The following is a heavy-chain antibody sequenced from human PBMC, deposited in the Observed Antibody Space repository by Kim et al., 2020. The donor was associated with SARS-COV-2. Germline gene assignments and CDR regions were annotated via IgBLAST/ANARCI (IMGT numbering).Heavy chain of an antibody. V-gene: IGHV3-48*02. CDR3: ASDPLPPKNYGMDV. J-gene: IGHJ6*02. Sequence: ADSVKGAVPNSRDNAKNSLFLQMNSLRDEDTAVYFCASDPLPPKNYGMDVWGQGTTVTVSS.